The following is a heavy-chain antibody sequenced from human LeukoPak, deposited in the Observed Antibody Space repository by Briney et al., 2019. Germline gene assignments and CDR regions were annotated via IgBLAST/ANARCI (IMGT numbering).Heavy chain of an antibody. CDR1: GFTFSSYS. CDR2: ISSSSSYI. CDR3: ARADTAMAYFDY. D-gene: IGHD5-18*01. J-gene: IGHJ4*02. V-gene: IGHV3-21*01. Sequence: PGGSLRLFCAASGFTFSSYSMNWVRQAPGKGLEWVSSISSSSSYIYYADSVKGRFTISRDNAKNSLYLQMNSLRAEDTAVYYCARADTAMAYFDYWGQGTLVTVSS.